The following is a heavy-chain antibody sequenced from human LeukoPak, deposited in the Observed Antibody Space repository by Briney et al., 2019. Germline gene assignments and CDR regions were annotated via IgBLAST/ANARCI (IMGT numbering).Heavy chain of an antibody. Sequence: SETLSLTCTVSGGSISSSTYYWGWIRQPPGRGLVWLGSIYYSGSTYYNPSLKSRVTISVDTSKNQFSQKLSSVTAADTAVYYCARLGSSWSYYFDYWGQGTLVTVSS. CDR1: GGSISSSTYY. V-gene: IGHV4-39*01. J-gene: IGHJ4*02. CDR3: ARLGSSWSYYFDY. CDR2: IYYSGST. D-gene: IGHD6-13*01.